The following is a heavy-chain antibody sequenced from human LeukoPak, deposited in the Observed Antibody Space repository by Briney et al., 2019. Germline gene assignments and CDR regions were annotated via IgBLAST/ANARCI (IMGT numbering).Heavy chain of an antibody. D-gene: IGHD5/OR15-5a*01. Sequence: SQTLSLTCTVSVGSISSGGYYWSWIRQPPGKGLEWIGYIYYSGSTYYNPSLKSRVTISVDTSKNQFSLKLSSVTAADTAVYYCARDQSTGGYFDYWGQGTLVTVSS. CDR3: ARDQSTGGYFDY. CDR2: IYYSGST. CDR1: VGSISSGGYY. V-gene: IGHV4-31*03. J-gene: IGHJ4*02.